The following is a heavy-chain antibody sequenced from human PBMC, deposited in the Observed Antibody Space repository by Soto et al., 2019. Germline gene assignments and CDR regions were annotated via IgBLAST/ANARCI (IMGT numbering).Heavy chain of an antibody. V-gene: IGHV4-34*01. D-gene: IGHD2-2*01. J-gene: IGHJ6*02. CDR2: INHTGST. CDR3: ARGGIVVVPAAKNLYGMDV. Sequence: PAETLSLACAVYVGSVSGYYWSWIRQPPGKRLEWIGEINHTGSTNYNPSLKIRVTISVDTSKKQFCLKLSSVTAADTAVYYCARGGIVVVPAAKNLYGMDVWGQGTTVSVSS. CDR1: VGSVSGYY.